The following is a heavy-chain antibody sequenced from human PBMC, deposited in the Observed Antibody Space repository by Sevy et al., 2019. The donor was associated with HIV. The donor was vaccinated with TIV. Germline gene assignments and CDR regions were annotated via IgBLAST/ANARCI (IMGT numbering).Heavy chain of an antibody. D-gene: IGHD2-15*01. CDR3: ASTCSGGSCSYDY. J-gene: IGHJ4*02. CDR2: ISSSSSYI. CDR1: GFTFSSYS. Sequence: GGSLRLSCAASGFTFSSYSMNWVRQAPGKGLEWVSPISSSSSYIYYADSVKGRFTISRDNAKNSLYLQMNSLRAEDTAVYYCASTCSGGSCSYDYWGQGTLVTVSS. V-gene: IGHV3-21*01.